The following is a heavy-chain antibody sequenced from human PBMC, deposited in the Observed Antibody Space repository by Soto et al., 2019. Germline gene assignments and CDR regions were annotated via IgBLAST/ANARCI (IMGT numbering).Heavy chain of an antibody. CDR1: GATFSFYT. D-gene: IGHD3-10*01. Sequence: QVQLVQSGTEVKKPGSSVKVSCKASGATFSFYTINWVRQAPGLGLEWVGRINPIVSMSNYAQKFQGRVSMTADNTTSTAYMDLRSLRSDDTAMYFCAASYGSGYRAFDYWGQGALVIVSS. CDR2: INPIVSMS. V-gene: IGHV1-69*02. CDR3: AASYGSGYRAFDY. J-gene: IGHJ4*02.